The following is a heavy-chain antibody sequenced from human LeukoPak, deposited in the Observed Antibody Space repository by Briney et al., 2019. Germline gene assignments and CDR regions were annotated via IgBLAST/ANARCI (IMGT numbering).Heavy chain of an antibody. CDR3: ARLRISVYYFDY. Sequence: GGSLRLSCAASGFTFISYAMNWVRQAPGKGLEWVSAITGSGGRTYYADSVKGRFTISRDNSKNTLYLQMNSLRAEDTAVYYCARLRISVYYFDYWGQGTLVTVSS. J-gene: IGHJ4*02. CDR2: ITGSGGRT. CDR1: GFTFISYA. D-gene: IGHD2-15*01. V-gene: IGHV3-23*01.